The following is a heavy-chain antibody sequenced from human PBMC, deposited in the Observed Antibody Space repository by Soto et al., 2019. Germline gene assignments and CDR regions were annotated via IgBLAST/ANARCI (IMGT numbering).Heavy chain of an antibody. V-gene: IGHV3-30*03. D-gene: IGHD2-8*02. CDR2: ISRDGGTK. CDR1: GFTVSTYG. CDR3: TGEVASGY. Sequence: QVQLVESGGGVVQPERSLRLSCAVSGFTVSTYGMHWVRQALGKGLEWVAVISRDGGTKYYADSVKGRFTISRDNSRNTLFLEMNSLRGDDMAVYYCTGEVASGYWGQGNLVTVSS. J-gene: IGHJ4*02.